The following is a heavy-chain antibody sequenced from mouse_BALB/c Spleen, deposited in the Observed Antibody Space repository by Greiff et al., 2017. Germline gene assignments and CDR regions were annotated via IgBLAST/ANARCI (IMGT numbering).Heavy chain of an antibody. CDR2: ISCYNGAT. D-gene: IGHD1-1*01. CDR3: ARESTTVVAYYAMDY. V-gene: IGHV1S34*01. Sequence: LVKTGASVKISCKASGYSFTGYYMHWVKQSHGKSLEWIGYISCYNGATSYNQKFKGKATFTVDTSSSTAYMQFNSLTSEDSAIYYCARESTTVVAYYAMDYWGQGASVTVSS. J-gene: IGHJ4*01. CDR1: GYSFTGYY.